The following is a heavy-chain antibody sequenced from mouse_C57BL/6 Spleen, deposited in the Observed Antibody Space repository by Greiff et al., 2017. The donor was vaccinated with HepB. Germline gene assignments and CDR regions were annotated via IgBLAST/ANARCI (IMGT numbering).Heavy chain of an antibody. Sequence: QVQLKQSGPELVKPGASVKISCKASGYAFSSSWMNWVKQRPGKGLEWIGRIYPGDGDTNYNGKFKGKATLTADKSSSTAYMQLSSLTSEDSAVYFCARGNPYYAMDYWGQGTSVTVSS. CDR2: IYPGDGDT. D-gene: IGHD2-1*01. J-gene: IGHJ4*01. CDR1: GYAFSSSW. CDR3: ARGNPYYAMDY. V-gene: IGHV1-82*01.